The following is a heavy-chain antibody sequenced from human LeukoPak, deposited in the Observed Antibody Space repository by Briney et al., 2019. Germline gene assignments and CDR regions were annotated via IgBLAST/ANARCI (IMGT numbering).Heavy chain of an antibody. D-gene: IGHD6-13*01. CDR3: ARRASSSWYWSEP. CDR1: GYSFTSYW. CDR2: IYPGDSDT. V-gene: IGHV5-51*01. Sequence: GEALKISCKGSGYSFTSYWIGGVRQMPGKGLEWMWIIYPGDSDTRYSPSLQGQVHISADKSISTAYLKWSSLKASDTAMYYCARRASSSWYWSEPWGQGTLVTVSS. J-gene: IGHJ5*02.